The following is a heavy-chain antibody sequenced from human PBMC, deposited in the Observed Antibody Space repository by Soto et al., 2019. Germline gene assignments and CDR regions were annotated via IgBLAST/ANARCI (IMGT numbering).Heavy chain of an antibody. Sequence: GGTLRLSCAASGFTFSNYWMHWVRQAPGKGLVWVSRIIGDGTTTAYADSVKGRFTISRDNARNTLYLQMNSLRAEDTAVYYCAKVRRYSGYEYFDYWGQGALVTVSS. CDR3: AKVRRYSGYEYFDY. CDR2: IIGDGTTT. CDR1: GFTFSNYW. D-gene: IGHD5-12*01. V-gene: IGHV3-74*03. J-gene: IGHJ4*02.